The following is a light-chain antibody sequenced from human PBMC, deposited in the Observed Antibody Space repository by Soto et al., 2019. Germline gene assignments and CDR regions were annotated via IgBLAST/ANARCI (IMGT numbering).Light chain of an antibody. Sequence: QSALTQPRSVSGSPGQSVTISCTGTSSDVGGYNYVSWYQHHPGKAPKLMIYNVIKRPSGVPDRFSASKSGNTASLPITGLQAEDEADYYCCSYAGSHTYVFGTGTKLTVL. J-gene: IGLJ1*01. V-gene: IGLV2-11*01. CDR1: SSDVGGYNY. CDR2: NVI. CDR3: CSYAGSHTYV.